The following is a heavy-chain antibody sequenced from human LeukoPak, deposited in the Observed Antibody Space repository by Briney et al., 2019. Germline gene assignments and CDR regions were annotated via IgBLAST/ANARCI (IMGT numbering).Heavy chain of an antibody. Sequence: ASVKVSCKASGYTFISFGISWARQAPGQGLEWVGWSSAYNGNTKYAQRFQGRVTMATDTSTRTAHMELGSLRSDDTAVYYCTRDLCAIEPAAPCYYFDYWGQGTLVTVSS. CDR3: TRDLCAIEPAAPCYYFDY. CDR2: SSAYNGNT. J-gene: IGHJ4*02. V-gene: IGHV1-18*01. D-gene: IGHD2-2*01. CDR1: GYTFISFG.